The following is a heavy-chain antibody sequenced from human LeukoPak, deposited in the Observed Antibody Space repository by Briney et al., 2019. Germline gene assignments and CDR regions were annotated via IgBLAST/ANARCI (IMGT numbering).Heavy chain of an antibody. D-gene: IGHD3-3*01. V-gene: IGHV3-23*01. J-gene: IGHJ4*02. CDR1: GFTFSSYA. Sequence: GGSLRLSCAASGFTFSSYAMSWVRQAPGKGLEWVSAISGSGGSTYYADSVKGRFTISRDNSKNTLYLQMNSLRADDTAVYYCAKNSDYDFWSGMDYYFDYWGQGTLVTVSS. CDR3: AKNSDYDFWSGMDYYFDY. CDR2: ISGSGGST.